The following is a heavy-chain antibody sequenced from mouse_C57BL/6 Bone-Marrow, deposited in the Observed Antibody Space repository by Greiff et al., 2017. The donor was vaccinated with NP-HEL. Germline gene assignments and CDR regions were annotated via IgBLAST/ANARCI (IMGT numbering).Heavy chain of an antibody. CDR3: ARQYYYGSSYVAY. CDR2: ISNGGGST. CDR1: GFTFSDYY. V-gene: IGHV5-12*01. D-gene: IGHD1-1*01. Sequence: EVKVVESGGGLVQPGGSLKLSCAASGFTFSDYYMYWVRQTPEKRLEWVAYISNGGGSTYYPDTVKGRFTISRDNAKNTLYLQMSRLKSEDTAMYYCARQYYYGSSYVAYWGQGTLVTVSA. J-gene: IGHJ3*01.